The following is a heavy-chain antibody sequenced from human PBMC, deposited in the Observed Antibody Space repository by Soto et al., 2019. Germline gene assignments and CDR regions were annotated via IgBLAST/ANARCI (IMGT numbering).Heavy chain of an antibody. Sequence: PSETLSLTCTVSGSSISPYYWSWIRQSPGKGLEWLGYIYFRGTTNYNPSLKSRLTISVDTSKNQFSLNLMSVTAADTAVYYCATGGIEADGTSGNWFDTWGQGILVTVSS. CDR1: GSSISPYY. V-gene: IGHV4-59*01. J-gene: IGHJ5*02. D-gene: IGHD6-13*01. CDR2: IYFRGTT. CDR3: ATGGIEADGTSGNWFDT.